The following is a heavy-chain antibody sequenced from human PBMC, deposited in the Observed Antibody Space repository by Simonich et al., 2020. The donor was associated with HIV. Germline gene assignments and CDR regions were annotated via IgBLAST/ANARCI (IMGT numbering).Heavy chain of an antibody. Sequence: EVQLVQSGAEVKKPGAPVQISCRVFGYTFTDYYIHWVQQVPGKGLEWIGLVDPEQDETICAEKFQGRLTITADTSPDIAYMELSSLRSEDTAVYYCATVGLRDGYNYYWGQGTLITVSS. J-gene: IGHJ4*02. CDR1: GYTFTDYY. CDR2: VDPEQDET. V-gene: IGHV1-69-2*01. CDR3: ATVGLRDGYNYY. D-gene: IGHD1-1*01.